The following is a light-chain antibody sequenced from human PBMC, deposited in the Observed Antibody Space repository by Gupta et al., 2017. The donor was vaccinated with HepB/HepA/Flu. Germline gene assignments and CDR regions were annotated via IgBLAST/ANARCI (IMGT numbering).Light chain of an antibody. V-gene: IGLV1-47*01. CDR3: VAWDDSLSGYV. J-gene: IGLJ1*01. CDR1: SSNIGNDN. CDR2: KDN. Sequence: QPVLTLPPSASATPGPSITISCSGSSSNIGNDNAYWYQQPPGTAPKLLIYKDNQRPSGVPDRFSGSKSGTTASLTISGLRSEDEADYYCVAWDDSLSGYVFGAGTKLTVL.